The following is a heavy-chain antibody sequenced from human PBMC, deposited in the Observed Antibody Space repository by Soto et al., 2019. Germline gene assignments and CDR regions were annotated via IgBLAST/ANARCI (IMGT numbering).Heavy chain of an antibody. CDR1: GGTFSSYA. J-gene: IGHJ5*02. D-gene: IGHD1-1*01. CDR2: IIPIFGIP. V-gene: IGHV1-69*13. Sequence: ASVKVSCKVSGGTFSSYAIAWVRQAPGQGLEWMGGIIPIFGIPNYAQKFQGRVAITADESTNTAYMELSSLRSDDTAVYYCANAAQTRFNWNDRWNWFDPWGQGTPATASS. CDR3: ANAAQTRFNWNDRWNWFDP.